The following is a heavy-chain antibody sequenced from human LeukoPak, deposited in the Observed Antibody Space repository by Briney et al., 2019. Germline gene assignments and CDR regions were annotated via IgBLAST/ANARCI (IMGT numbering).Heavy chain of an antibody. CDR3: ARDSRYCSGGSCFFWFDP. CDR1: GYTFTGYY. CDR2: INPNSGGT. V-gene: IGHV1-2*02. D-gene: IGHD2-15*01. J-gene: IGHJ5*02. Sequence: ASVKVSCNASGYTFTGYYMHWVRQAPGQGLEWMGWINPNSGGTNYAQKFQGRVTMTRDTSISTAYMELSRLRSDDTAVYYCARDSRYCSGGSCFFWFDPWGQGTLVTVPS.